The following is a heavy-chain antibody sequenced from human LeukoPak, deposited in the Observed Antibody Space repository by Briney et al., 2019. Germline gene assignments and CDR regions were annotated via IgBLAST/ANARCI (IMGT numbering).Heavy chain of an antibody. CDR2: IYSGGST. V-gene: IGHV3-53*01. D-gene: IGHD1-26*01. J-gene: IGHJ4*02. Sequence: GGSLRLSCAASGFTFSSYTMNWVRQAPGKGLEWVSVIYSGGSTYYADSVKGRFTISRDNSKNTLYLQMNSLRAEDTAVYYCARDTATNWGQGTLVTVSS. CDR1: GFTFSSYT. CDR3: ARDTATN.